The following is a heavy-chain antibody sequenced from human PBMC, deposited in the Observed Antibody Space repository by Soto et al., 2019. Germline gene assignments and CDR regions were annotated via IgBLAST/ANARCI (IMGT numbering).Heavy chain of an antibody. CDR2: ISVSSTYA. V-gene: IGHV3-11*05. J-gene: IGHJ4*02. D-gene: IGHD3-10*01. Sequence: QVPLLESGGGLVKPGGSLRLSCAASGFTFSDYYMSWIRQAPGKGLECVAYISVSSTYANYVDSVEGRFTISRDNPTNSLFLQLNSLRAEDTAVYYCARGVPYYSSEKPANFDYWGQGALVTVSS. CDR1: GFTFSDYY. CDR3: ARGVPYYSSEKPANFDY.